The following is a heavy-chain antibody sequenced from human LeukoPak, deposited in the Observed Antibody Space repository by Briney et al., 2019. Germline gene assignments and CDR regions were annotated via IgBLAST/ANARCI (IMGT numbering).Heavy chain of an antibody. V-gene: IGHV1-18*01. Sequence: GASVKVSCKASGYTFTSCGISWVRQAPGQGLEWMGWISAYNGNTNYAQKLQGRVTMTTDTSTSTAYMELRSLRSDDTAVYYCARVAYCGGDCYSWYYYYYYGMDVWGQGTTVTVSS. CDR2: ISAYNGNT. J-gene: IGHJ6*02. CDR1: GYTFTSCG. CDR3: ARVAYCGGDCYSWYYYYYYGMDV. D-gene: IGHD2-21*02.